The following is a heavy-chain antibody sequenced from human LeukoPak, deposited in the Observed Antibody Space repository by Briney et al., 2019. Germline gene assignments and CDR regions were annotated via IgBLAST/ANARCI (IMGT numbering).Heavy chain of an antibody. CDR3: ATQTGNHWYLDL. V-gene: IGHV1-8*01. CDR2: MNPDSGNT. CDR1: GDFVYYD. J-gene: IGHJ2*01. Sequence: ASVKVSCKASGDFVYYDINWVRQATGQGLEWMGWMNPDSGNTGYAQKFQGRVTMTRNTSINTAYMELSILRSEDTAVYFCATQTGNHWYLDLWGPGTLVTVSS.